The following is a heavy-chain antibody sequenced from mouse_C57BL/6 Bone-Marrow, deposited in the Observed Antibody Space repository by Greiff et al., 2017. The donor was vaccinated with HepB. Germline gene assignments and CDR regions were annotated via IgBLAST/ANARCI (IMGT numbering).Heavy chain of an antibody. Sequence: VKLMESGAELARPGASVKLSCKASDYTFTSYGISWVKQRTGQGLEWIGEIYPRSGNTYYNEKFKGKATLTADKSSSTAYMELRSLTSEDSAVYFCARSHYSKFDYWGQGTTLTVSS. D-gene: IGHD2-5*01. CDR1: DYTFTSYG. CDR3: ARSHYSKFDY. CDR2: IYPRSGNT. V-gene: IGHV1-81*01. J-gene: IGHJ2*01.